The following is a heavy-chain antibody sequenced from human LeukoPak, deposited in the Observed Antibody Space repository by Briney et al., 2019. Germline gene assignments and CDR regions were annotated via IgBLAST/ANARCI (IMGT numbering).Heavy chain of an antibody. D-gene: IGHD2-8*01. CDR3: AKRGCDTNGCPYYFDY. V-gene: IGHV3-21*04. Sequence: GGSLRLSCAASGFTFSSYSMNWVRQALGKGLEWVSSISSSSSYIYYADSVKGRFTISRDNFKNTLYLQMNSLRAEDAAVYYCAKRGCDTNGCPYYFDYWGQGTLVTVSS. J-gene: IGHJ4*02. CDR1: GFTFSSYS. CDR2: ISSSSSYI.